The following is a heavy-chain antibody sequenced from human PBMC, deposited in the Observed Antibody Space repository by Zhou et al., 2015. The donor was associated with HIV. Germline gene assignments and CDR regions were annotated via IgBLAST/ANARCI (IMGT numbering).Heavy chain of an antibody. V-gene: IGHV1-69*01. Sequence: QVQLVQSGAEVKKPGSSVKVSCKASGGTFSSYAISWVRQAPGQGLEWMGGIIPIFGTANYAQKFQGRVTITADESTSTAYMELSSLRSEDTAVYYCARALRKGGDCLPPEAFGAFDIVGPRDNGHRLF. D-gene: IGHD2-21*02. CDR2: IIPIFGTA. CDR1: GGTFSSYA. J-gene: IGHJ3*02. CDR3: ARALRKGGDCLPPEAFGAFDI.